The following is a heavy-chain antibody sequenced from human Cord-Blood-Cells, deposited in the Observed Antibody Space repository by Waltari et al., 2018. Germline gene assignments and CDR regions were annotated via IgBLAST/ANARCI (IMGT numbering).Heavy chain of an antibody. CDR3: ARVVAAAGDAFDI. D-gene: IGHD6-13*01. J-gene: IGHJ3*02. V-gene: IGHV6-1*01. CDR2: TYYRSKWYN. Sequence: QVQLQQSGPGLVKPSQTLSLTCAISGDSVSSNRAAWNWFRQPPSRGLEWLGRTYYRSKWYNDYAVSVKSRITINPDTSKNQFSLQLNSVTPEDTAVYYCARVVAAAGDAFDIWGQGTMVTVSS. CDR1: GDSVSSNRAA.